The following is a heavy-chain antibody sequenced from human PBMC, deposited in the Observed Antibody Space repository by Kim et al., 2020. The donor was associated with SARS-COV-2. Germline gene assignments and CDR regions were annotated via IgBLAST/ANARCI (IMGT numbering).Heavy chain of an antibody. CDR2: ISSSSSYI. CDR1: GFTFSSYS. CDR3: ATLPPRPTVYYYGMDV. J-gene: IGHJ6*02. V-gene: IGHV3-21*01. D-gene: IGHD2-15*01. Sequence: GGSLRLSCAASGFTFSSYSMNWVRQAPGKGLEWVSSISSSSSYIYYADSVKGRFTISRDNANNSLYLQMNSLRAEDTAVYYCATLPPRPTVYYYGMDVWGQGTTVTVSS.